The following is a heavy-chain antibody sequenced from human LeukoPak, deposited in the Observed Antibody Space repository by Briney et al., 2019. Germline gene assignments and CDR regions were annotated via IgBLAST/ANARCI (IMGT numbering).Heavy chain of an antibody. D-gene: IGHD2-2*02. CDR1: GGSISSGDYY. CDR2: IYYSGST. J-gene: IGHJ5*02. CDR3: ARIIVVVPAAIQGWFDP. Sequence: SQTLSLTCTVSGGSISSGDYYWSWIRQPPGKGLEWIGYIYYSGSTYYNPSLKSRVTISVDTSKNQFSLKLSSVTAADTAVYYCARIIVVVPAAIQGWFDPWGQGTLVTVSS. V-gene: IGHV4-30-4*08.